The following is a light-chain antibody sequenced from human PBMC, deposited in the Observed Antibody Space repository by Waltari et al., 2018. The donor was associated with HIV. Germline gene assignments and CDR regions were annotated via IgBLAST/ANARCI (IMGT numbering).Light chain of an antibody. Sequence: QYVLTQPPSVSGAPGQRVPISCTGSSPNLGTTYDVPTHQQFPGTAPKPLLSGNNDRPSGVPDRFSGSRSGTSASLAITGLQADDEADYYCQSYDSSLSGSVVFGGGTKLTVL. J-gene: IGLJ2*01. CDR1: SPNLGTTYD. V-gene: IGLV1-40*01. CDR2: GNN. CDR3: QSYDSSLSGSVV.